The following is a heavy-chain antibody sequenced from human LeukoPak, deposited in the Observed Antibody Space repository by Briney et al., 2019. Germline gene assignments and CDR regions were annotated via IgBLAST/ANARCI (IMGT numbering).Heavy chain of an antibody. J-gene: IGHJ4*02. V-gene: IGHV4-38-2*02. Sequence: KPLETLSLTCTVSGYSINSGYFWGWIRQPPGKGLEWFGSIYHSGSTYYNPSLKSRVTISVDTSKNQFSLKLTSVTAADTAVYYCARGYSSGWYLYYFDYWGQGTLVTVSS. CDR1: GYSINSGYF. D-gene: IGHD6-19*01. CDR2: IYHSGST. CDR3: ARGYSSGWYLYYFDY.